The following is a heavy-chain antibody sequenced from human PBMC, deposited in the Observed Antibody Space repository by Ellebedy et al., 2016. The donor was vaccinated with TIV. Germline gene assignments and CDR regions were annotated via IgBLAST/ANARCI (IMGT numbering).Heavy chain of an antibody. J-gene: IGHJ5*02. Sequence: MPSETLSLTCAISGDSVSNNGVTWNWIRQSPSRGLEWLGRAYYRSTWIYNYAVSVKGRITINPDTSNNQFSLRLTSVTAADTAVYYCARDDPSGWLDPWGQGTLVTVSS. CDR2: AYYRSTWIY. D-gene: IGHD3-10*01. CDR3: ARDDPSGWLDP. CDR1: GDSVSNNGVT. V-gene: IGHV6-1*01.